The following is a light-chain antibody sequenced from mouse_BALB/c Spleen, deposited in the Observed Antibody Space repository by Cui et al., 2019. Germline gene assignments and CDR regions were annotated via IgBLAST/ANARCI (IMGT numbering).Light chain of an antibody. Sequence: QIVLTQSPAIMSASLGEEITLTCSASSSVNYMHWYQQKSGTSPKLWIYSTSNLASGVPSRFSGSGSGTFYSLTISSVEAEDAADYYCHQWSTYPWTFGGGTRLEIK. J-gene: IGKJ1*01. CDR2: STS. CDR3: HQWSTYPWT. V-gene: IGKV4-80*01. CDR1: SSVNY.